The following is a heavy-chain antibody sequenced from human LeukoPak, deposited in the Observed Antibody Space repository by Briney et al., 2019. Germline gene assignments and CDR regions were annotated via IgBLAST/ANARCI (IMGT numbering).Heavy chain of an antibody. CDR3: AGDRQEEQLTDYYGMDV. CDR2: INPSGGST. J-gene: IGHJ6*02. V-gene: IGHV1-46*01. CDR1: GYTFTSYY. D-gene: IGHD6-6*01. Sequence: ASVKVSCKASGYTFTSYYMHWVRQAPGQGLEWMGIINPSGGSTSYAQKFQGRVTMTRDTSTSTVYMELSSLRSEDTAVYYCAGDRQEEQLTDYYGMDVWGQGTTVTVSS.